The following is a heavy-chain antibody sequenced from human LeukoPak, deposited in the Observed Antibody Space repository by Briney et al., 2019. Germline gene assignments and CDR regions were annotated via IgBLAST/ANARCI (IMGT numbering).Heavy chain of an antibody. CDR1: GYTFTGYY. CDR2: INPNSGGT. CDR3: AGLSGYDPYYFDY. J-gene: IGHJ4*02. V-gene: IGHV1-2*02. D-gene: IGHD5-12*01. Sequence: ASVKVSCKASGYTFTGYYMHWVRQAPGQGLEWMGWINPNSGGTNYAQKFQGRVTMTRDTSISTAYMELSRLTSDDTAVYYCAGLSGYDPYYFDYWGQGTLVAVSS.